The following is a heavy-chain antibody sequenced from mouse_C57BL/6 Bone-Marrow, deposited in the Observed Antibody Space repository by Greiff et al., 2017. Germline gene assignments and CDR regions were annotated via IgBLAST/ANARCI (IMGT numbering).Heavy chain of an antibody. D-gene: IGHD2-5*01. CDR3: ASCPLYSKYVYAIDY. Sequence: QVQLQQPGAELVMPGASVKLSCKASGYTFTSYWMHWVKQRPGQGLEWIGEIDPSDSYTNYNQKFKGKSTMTVDKSSSTAYMQHSSLTSEDSAVYYCASCPLYSKYVYAIDYWGQGTSVTVSS. J-gene: IGHJ4*01. V-gene: IGHV1-69*01. CDR1: GYTFTSYW. CDR2: IDPSDSYT.